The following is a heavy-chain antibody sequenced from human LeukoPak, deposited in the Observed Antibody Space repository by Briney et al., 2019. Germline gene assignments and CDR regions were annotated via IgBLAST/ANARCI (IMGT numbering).Heavy chain of an antibody. CDR2: MDEVGSAK. Sequence: GGSLRLSCAASGFTFSRYWLTWVRQAPGKGLEWVANMDEVGSAKFYVDSVKGRFTISRDNAQNSVFLQMNSLRAEDTAVYYCARESSTTVTFDYWGQGTLVTVSS. CDR3: ARESSTTVTFDY. D-gene: IGHD4-17*01. V-gene: IGHV3-7*01. J-gene: IGHJ4*02. CDR1: GFTFSRYW.